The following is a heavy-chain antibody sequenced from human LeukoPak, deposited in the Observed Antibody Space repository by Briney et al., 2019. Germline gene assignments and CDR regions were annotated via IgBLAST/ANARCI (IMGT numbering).Heavy chain of an antibody. D-gene: IGHD1-26*01. V-gene: IGHV4-59*01. CDR2: IYYSGST. Sequence: SETLSLTCTVSGGSISSYYWSWIRQPPGKGLEWIGYIYYSGSTNYNPSLKSRVTISVDTSKNQFSLKLSSVTAADTAVYYCARHVGATRGNWFDPWGQGTLVTVSS. J-gene: IGHJ5*02. CDR3: ARHVGATRGNWFDP. CDR1: GGSISSYY.